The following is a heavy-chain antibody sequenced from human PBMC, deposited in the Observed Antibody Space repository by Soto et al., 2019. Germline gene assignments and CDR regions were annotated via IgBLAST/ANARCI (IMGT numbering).Heavy chain of an antibody. V-gene: IGHV3-21*01. J-gene: IGHJ6*02. Sequence: EVQLVESGGGLVKPGGSLRLSCAASGFTFSSYSMNWVRQAPGKGLEWVSSISSSSSYIYYADSVKGRFTISRDNAKNSLYLQMNSLRAEDTAVYYCAREAPDGDFWSGYYTGGYYDYGMDVWGQGTTVTVSS. D-gene: IGHD3-3*01. CDR3: AREAPDGDFWSGYYTGGYYDYGMDV. CDR1: GFTFSSYS. CDR2: ISSSSSYI.